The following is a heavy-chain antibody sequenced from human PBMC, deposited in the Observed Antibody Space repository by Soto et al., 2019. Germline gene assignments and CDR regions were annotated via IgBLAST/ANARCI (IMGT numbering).Heavy chain of an antibody. V-gene: IGHV3-23*01. J-gene: IGHJ4*02. CDR2: SSASGRSR. D-gene: IGHD6-19*01. Sequence: GGSLRLSCVASGIEFSNYAMSWVRQAPGKGLEWVSISSASGRSRYHADSVKGRFTISRDNSKNTLYLHMTNLRAEDTAIYYCAKDGNWLDVYFDVWGQGTPVTVSS. CDR3: AKDGNWLDVYFDV. CDR1: GIEFSNYA.